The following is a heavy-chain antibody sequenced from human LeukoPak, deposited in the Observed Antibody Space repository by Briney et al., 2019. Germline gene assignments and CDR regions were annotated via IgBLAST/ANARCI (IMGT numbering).Heavy chain of an antibody. J-gene: IGHJ4*02. Sequence: QSGGSLRLSCTVSGLTFSSFSLNWVRQAPGKGLEWISYISSSSNSVYYADSVKGRFTVSRDNAQNALYLQMDSLRAEDTAVYYCAKVGSGWYFGDFDYWGQGTLVTVSS. D-gene: IGHD6-19*01. V-gene: IGHV3-48*04. CDR2: ISSSSNSV. CDR1: GLTFSSFS. CDR3: AKVGSGWYFGDFDY.